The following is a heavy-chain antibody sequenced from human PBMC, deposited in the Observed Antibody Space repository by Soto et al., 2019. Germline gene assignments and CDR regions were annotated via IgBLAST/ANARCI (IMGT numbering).Heavy chain of an antibody. CDR2: IYYTGSS. Sequence: QVQLQESGPGLVKPSETLSLTCTVSGDSISGNFWSWIRQPPGKGLEWIGYIYYTGSSNYNPSLKSRVTISVDTSKKQFSLKVNYVTGADTAVYYCARHRAVSTNFDYWGQGTLVTVSS. V-gene: IGHV4-59*08. D-gene: IGHD6-19*01. CDR3: ARHRAVSTNFDY. J-gene: IGHJ4*02. CDR1: GDSISGNF.